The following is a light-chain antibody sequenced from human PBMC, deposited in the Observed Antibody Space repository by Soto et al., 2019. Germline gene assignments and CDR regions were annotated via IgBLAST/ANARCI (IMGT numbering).Light chain of an antibody. Sequence: DIQMTQSPSSLSASVGDRVTITFRASQSISSYLNWYQQKPGKAPNLLIYAASSLQSGVPSRFSGSGSGTDFTLTLSRLQPEDFATYYCQQSHSTPRTFGQGTRVEIK. CDR3: QQSHSTPRT. V-gene: IGKV1-39*01. CDR1: QSISSY. J-gene: IGKJ1*01. CDR2: AAS.